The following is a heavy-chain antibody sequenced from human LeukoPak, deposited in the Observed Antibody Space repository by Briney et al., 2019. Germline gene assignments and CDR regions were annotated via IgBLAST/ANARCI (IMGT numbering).Heavy chain of an antibody. Sequence: PGGSLRLSCAASGLTFSSYAMSWVRQAPGKGLEWVSAISGSGGGTYYADSVKGRFTISSDNSKNTLYLQVNSLSAEDTAVYYCAKRQVVGDGGFDYWGQGTLVTVSS. D-gene: IGHD6-19*01. J-gene: IGHJ4*02. V-gene: IGHV3-23*01. CDR2: ISGSGGGT. CDR3: AKRQVVGDGGFDY. CDR1: GLTFSSYA.